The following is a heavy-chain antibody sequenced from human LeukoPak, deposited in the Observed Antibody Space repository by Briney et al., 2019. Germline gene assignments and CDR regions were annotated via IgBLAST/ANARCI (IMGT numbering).Heavy chain of an antibody. Sequence: SQTLSLTCAVSGGSISSGGYSWSWIRQPPGKGLEWIGYIYHSGSTYYNPSLKSRVTISVDRSKNQFSLKLSSVTAADTAVYYCARFRTAYGMDVWGQGTTVTVS. D-gene: IGHD5-18*01. V-gene: IGHV4-30-2*01. CDR3: ARFRTAYGMDV. J-gene: IGHJ6*02. CDR2: IYHSGST. CDR1: GGSISSGGYS.